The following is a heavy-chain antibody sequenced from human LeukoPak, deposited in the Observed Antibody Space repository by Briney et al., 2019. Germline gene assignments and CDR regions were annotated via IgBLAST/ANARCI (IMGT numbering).Heavy chain of an antibody. D-gene: IGHD1-26*01. V-gene: IGHV3-30-3*01. Sequence: GGSLRLSCAASGFTFSSYAMHWVRQAPGKGLEWVAVISYDGSNKYYADSVKGRFTISRDNSKNTLYLQMNSLRAEDTAVYYCARAAIVGPYPGFHYYYYMDVWGKGTTVTVSS. J-gene: IGHJ6*03. CDR2: ISYDGSNK. CDR1: GFTFSSYA. CDR3: ARAAIVGPYPGFHYYYYMDV.